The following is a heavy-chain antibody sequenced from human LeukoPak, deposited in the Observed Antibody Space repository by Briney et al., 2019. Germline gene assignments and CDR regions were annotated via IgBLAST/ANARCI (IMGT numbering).Heavy chain of an antibody. CDR1: EFTFSNYE. Sequence: GGSLRLSCAASEFTFSNYEMNWVRQAPGKGLEWVAFIWSDGSNKYHADSVKGRFTISRDNSKDTLYLQMNSLRAEDTAVYYCARDKGTTCIDNWGQGALVTVSS. V-gene: IGHV3-33*08. CDR3: ARDKGTTCIDN. J-gene: IGHJ4*02. CDR2: IWSDGSNK. D-gene: IGHD4-17*01.